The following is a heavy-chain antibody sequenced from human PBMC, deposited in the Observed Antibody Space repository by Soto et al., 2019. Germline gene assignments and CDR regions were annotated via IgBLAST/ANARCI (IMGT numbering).Heavy chain of an antibody. CDR1: GSPFXGXY. D-gene: IGHD5-12*01. CDR3: XXXXXVPTME. J-gene: IGHJ1*01. CDR2: VDSRSGAT. V-gene: IGHV1-2*02. Sequence: QVQMVQSGTEVKKPGASVKVSCKASGSPFXGXYXNXXRQAPGQRFEWMGWVDSRSGATKYAQKFQGRVTMTRDTXLNTAXLXLXSLXXXXTXXXXXXXXXXVPTMEWGQGTLVTVSS.